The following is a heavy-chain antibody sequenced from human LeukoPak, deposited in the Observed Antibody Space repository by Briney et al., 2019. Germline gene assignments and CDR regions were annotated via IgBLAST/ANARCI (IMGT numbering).Heavy chain of an antibody. CDR3: TSPRDGYTP. CDR1: GFTFSNKA. D-gene: IGHD5-24*01. V-gene: IGHV3-23*01. J-gene: IGHJ4*02. Sequence: GGSLRLSCAASGFTFSNKAMSWVHQAPGKGLEWVSTISGSGGSTYYADSVRGRFTISRDNSKNTLYLQMNSLRAEDTAVYYCTSPRDGYTPWGQGTLVTVSS. CDR2: ISGSGGST.